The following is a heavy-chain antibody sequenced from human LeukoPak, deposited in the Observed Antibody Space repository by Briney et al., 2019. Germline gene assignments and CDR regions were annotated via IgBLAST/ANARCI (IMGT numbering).Heavy chain of an antibody. Sequence: GGSLRLSCAASGFTFSFYSMHWVRQAPGKGLEWVSSIRSSSSYIYYTDSVKGRFTISRDNAKNSLYLQMNSLRAEDTAVYYCAKDLEDIVVLPSALDPWGQGTLVTDSS. CDR3: AKDLEDIVVLPSALDP. V-gene: IGHV3-21*06. D-gene: IGHD2-2*01. J-gene: IGHJ5*02. CDR1: GFTFSFYS. CDR2: IRSSSSYI.